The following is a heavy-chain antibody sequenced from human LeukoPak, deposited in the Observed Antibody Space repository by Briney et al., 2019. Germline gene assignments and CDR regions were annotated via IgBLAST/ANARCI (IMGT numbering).Heavy chain of an antibody. J-gene: IGHJ4*02. CDR2: ISGNGHRT. CDR1: GFTLTSYS. D-gene: IGHD3-10*01. V-gene: IGHV3-64*02. Sequence: GGSLRLSCAASGFTLTSYSMHWVRQAPGTRLEYVSAISGNGHRTYYAGSVKGRFTISRDSSKNTLYLQMGSLRHEDMAMYYCTRVGNSGSFDYWGQGTLVTVSS. CDR3: TRVGNSGSFDY.